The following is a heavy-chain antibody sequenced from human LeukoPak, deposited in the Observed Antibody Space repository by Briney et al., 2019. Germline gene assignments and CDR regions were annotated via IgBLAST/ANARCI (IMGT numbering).Heavy chain of an antibody. V-gene: IGHV3-7*04. J-gene: IGHJ4*02. CDR2: IKQDGSEK. CDR3: ARVKAAAGIRLDY. Sequence: PGGSLRLSCAASGFTFSSYWMSWVRQAPGKGLEWVANIKQDGSEKYYVDSVEGRFTISRGNAKNSLYLQMNSLRAEDTAVYYCARVKAAAGIRLDYWGQGTLVTVSS. CDR1: GFTFSSYW. D-gene: IGHD6-13*01.